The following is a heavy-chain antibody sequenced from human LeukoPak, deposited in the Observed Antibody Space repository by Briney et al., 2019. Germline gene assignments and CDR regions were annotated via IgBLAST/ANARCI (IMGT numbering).Heavy chain of an antibody. D-gene: IGHD5-24*01. V-gene: IGHV3-21*01. Sequence: PGGSLRLSCAASGFNFSTSRMNWVRQAPGKGLEWVSSISTSDSYVYYGDSVRGRFTISRDNTRNSVYLQMNSLRAEDTAVYYCARDRRWLQFLNFVYWGQGTLVTVSS. CDR3: ARDRRWLQFLNFVY. J-gene: IGHJ4*02. CDR2: ISTSDSYV. CDR1: GFNFSTSR.